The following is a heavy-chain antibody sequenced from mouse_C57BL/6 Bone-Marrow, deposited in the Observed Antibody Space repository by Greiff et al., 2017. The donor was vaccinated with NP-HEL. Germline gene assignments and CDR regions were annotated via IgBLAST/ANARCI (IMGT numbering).Heavy chain of an antibody. Sequence: VQLQQPGTELVKPGASVKLSCKASGYTFTSYWMHWVKQRPGQGLEWIGNINPSNGGTNYNEKFKSKATLTVDKSSSTAYMQLSSLTSEDSAVYYCAKGGFYYGTRAWFAYWGQGTLVTVSA. D-gene: IGHD2-1*01. J-gene: IGHJ3*01. CDR2: INPSNGGT. V-gene: IGHV1-53*01. CDR3: AKGGFYYGTRAWFAY. CDR1: GYTFTSYW.